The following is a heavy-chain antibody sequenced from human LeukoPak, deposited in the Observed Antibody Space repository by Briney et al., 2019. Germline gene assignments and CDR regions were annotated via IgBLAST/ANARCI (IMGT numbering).Heavy chain of an antibody. J-gene: IGHJ4*02. CDR2: IYYTGTT. CDR1: GGSLSGHY. Sequence: ASETLSLTCTVGGGSLSGHYWGWIRQPPGKGLELVGHIYYTGTTSYNPSLNSRVTITLDTSRNQFSLRLTSVIAADTAVYYCARFSWGCSTASCYLTNWGQGALVTVSS. V-gene: IGHV4-59*11. CDR3: ARFSWGCSTASCYLTN. D-gene: IGHD2-2*01.